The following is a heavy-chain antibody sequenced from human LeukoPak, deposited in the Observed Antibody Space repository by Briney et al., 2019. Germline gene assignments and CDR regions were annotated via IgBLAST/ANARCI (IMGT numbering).Heavy chain of an antibody. J-gene: IGHJ4*02. D-gene: IGHD3-22*01. CDR2: MNPNSGNT. CDR3: ARMYYYDSSGYYPPRVFDY. CDR1: GYTFTSYD. V-gene: IGHV1-8*01. Sequence: ASVKVSCKASGYTFTSYDINWVRQATGQGLEWMGWMNPNSGNTGYAQKFQGRVTMTRNTSISTAYMELSSLRSEDTAVYYCARMYYYDSSGYYPPRVFDYWGQGTLVTVSS.